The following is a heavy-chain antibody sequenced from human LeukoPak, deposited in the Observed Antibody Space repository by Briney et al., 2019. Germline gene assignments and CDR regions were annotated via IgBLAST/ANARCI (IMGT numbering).Heavy chain of an antibody. J-gene: IGHJ6*03. CDR1: GFTFSSYS. Sequence: PGGSLRLSCAASGFTFSSYSMNWVRQAPGKGLEWVSSISSGGYIYYADAVKGRFTISRDNSKNTLYLQMNTLRAEDTAVYYCAKASRFGYSYGPREYFYSMDVWGKGTTVTTSS. CDR3: AKASRFGYSYGPREYFYSMDV. CDR2: ISSGGYI. D-gene: IGHD5-18*01. V-gene: IGHV3-21*01.